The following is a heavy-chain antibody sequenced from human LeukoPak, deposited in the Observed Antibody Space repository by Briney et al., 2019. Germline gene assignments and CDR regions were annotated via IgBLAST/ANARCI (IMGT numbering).Heavy chain of an antibody. Sequence: PGGPLRLSCEASVYTFSKYAKSCARRAPGKGLEWVSDFSGSVDSTYYADSVKGPFTISRDTSKNTLYLQMNSLRAEDTAKYHCAKAPGLYSSTWYVLAYWGQGSLVTVSS. D-gene: IGHD6-13*01. CDR3: AKAPGLYSSTWYVLAY. CDR2: FSGSVDST. J-gene: IGHJ4*02. CDR1: VYTFSKYA. V-gene: IGHV3-23*01.